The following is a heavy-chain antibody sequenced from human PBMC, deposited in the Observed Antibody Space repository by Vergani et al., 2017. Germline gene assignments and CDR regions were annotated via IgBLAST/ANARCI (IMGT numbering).Heavy chain of an antibody. CDR2: ISSSSSYI. CDR3: ARSLREDTAMVTGWFDP. Sequence: EVQLVESGGGLVKPGGSLRLSCAASGFTFSSYSMNWVRQAPGKGLEWVSSISSSSSYIYYADSVKGRFTISRDNAKNSLYLQMNSLRAEDTAVYYCARSLREDTAMVTGWFDPGGQGTLVTVSS. D-gene: IGHD5-18*01. J-gene: IGHJ5*02. V-gene: IGHV3-21*01. CDR1: GFTFSSYS.